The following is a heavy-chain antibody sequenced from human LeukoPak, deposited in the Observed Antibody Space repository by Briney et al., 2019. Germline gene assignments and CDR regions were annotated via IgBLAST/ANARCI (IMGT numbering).Heavy chain of an antibody. CDR3: ARARIAAGTCDYFDY. J-gene: IGHJ4*02. CDR1: GGSISSGGYY. V-gene: IGHV4-31*03. Sequence: SETLSLTCTVSGGSISSGGYYWSWIRQHPGKGLEWIGYIYYSGSTYYNPSLKSRVTISVDTSKNQFSLKLSSVTAADTAVYYCARARIAAGTCDYFDYWGQGTLVTVSS. D-gene: IGHD6-13*01. CDR2: IYYSGST.